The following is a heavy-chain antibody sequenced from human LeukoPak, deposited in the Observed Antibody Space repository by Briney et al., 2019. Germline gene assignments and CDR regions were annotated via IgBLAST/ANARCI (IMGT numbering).Heavy chain of an antibody. CDR1: GYTFTNYA. CDR3: AGKIVDTAMYGWFDP. V-gene: IGHV1-3*01. CDR2: INAGNGNT. Sequence: GASVKVSCKASGYTFTNYAMHWVRQAPGQRLEWMGWINAGNGNTKYSQKFQGRVTITRDTSASTAYMELSSLRSEDTAMYYCAGKIVDTAMYGWFDPWGQGTLVTVSS. J-gene: IGHJ5*02. D-gene: IGHD5-18*01.